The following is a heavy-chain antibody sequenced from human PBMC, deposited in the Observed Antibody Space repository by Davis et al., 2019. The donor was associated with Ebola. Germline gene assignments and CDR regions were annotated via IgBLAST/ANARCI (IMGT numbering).Heavy chain of an antibody. D-gene: IGHD1-26*01. CDR2: FSYGDNTH. CDR1: GASISSRSYY. Sequence: SETLSLTCTVSGASISSRSYYWGWIRQPPGKGLDWVGSFSYGDNTHYYTPSLRSRVTISVDTSRNQFSLKLSSATAADTAVYYCARPWYSGTYYDAYDIWGQGTMVAVSS. J-gene: IGHJ3*02. V-gene: IGHV4-39*01. CDR3: ARPWYSGTYYDAYDI.